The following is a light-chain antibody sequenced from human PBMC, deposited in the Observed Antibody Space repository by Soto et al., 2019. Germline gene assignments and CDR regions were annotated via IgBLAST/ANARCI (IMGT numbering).Light chain of an antibody. CDR2: SNT. J-gene: IGLJ1*01. Sequence: QPVLTQSPSESGAPGQMVTISCTGSSSNIGADSDVHWYQQLPGTAPKLLIYSNTNRPSGVPGRFSGSRSGTSASLAITGLQAEDEGDYYCQSYDSRLSAYVFGTGTKLTVL. CDR3: QSYDSRLSAYV. V-gene: IGLV1-40*01. CDR1: SSNIGADSD.